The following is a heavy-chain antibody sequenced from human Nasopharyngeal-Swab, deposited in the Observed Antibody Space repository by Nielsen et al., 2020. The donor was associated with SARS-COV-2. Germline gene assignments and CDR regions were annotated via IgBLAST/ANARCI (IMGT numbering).Heavy chain of an antibody. CDR2: ISWNSGSI. V-gene: IGHV3-9*01. J-gene: IGHJ4*02. CDR3: AKGEMATILYYFDY. D-gene: IGHD5-24*01. CDR1: GFTFDDYA. Sequence: SLKISCAASGFTFDDYAMHWVRQAPGKGLEWVSGISWNSGSIGYADSVKGRFTISRDNAKNSLYLQMNSLRAEDTALYYCAKGEMATILYYFDYWGQGTLVTVSS.